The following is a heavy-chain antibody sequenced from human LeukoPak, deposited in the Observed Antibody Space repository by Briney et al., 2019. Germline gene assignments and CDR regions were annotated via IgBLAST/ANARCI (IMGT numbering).Heavy chain of an antibody. CDR1: GGSISSSSYY. D-gene: IGHD4-17*01. CDR2: IYYSGST. J-gene: IGHJ4*02. Sequence: PSETLSLTCTVSGGSISSSSYYWGWIRQPPGKGLEWIGSIYYSGSTYYNPSLKSRVTISVDTSKNQFSLKLSSVTAADTAVYYCALYGDYVNFWGQGTLVTVSS. V-gene: IGHV4-39*01. CDR3: ALYGDYVNF.